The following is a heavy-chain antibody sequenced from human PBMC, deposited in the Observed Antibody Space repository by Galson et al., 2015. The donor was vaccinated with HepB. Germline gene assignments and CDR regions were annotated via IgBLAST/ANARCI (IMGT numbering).Heavy chain of an antibody. CDR2: IIPIFGTA. V-gene: IGHV1-69*13. J-gene: IGHJ6*03. CDR3: ARPYVPAAILPYYYYYMDV. D-gene: IGHD2-2*02. Sequence: VTVSCKASGGTFSSYAISWVRQAPGQGLEWMGGIIPIFGTANYAQKFQGRVTITADESTSTAYMELRSLRSDDTAVYYCARPYVPAAILPYYYYYMDVWGKGTTVTVSS. CDR1: GGTFSSYA.